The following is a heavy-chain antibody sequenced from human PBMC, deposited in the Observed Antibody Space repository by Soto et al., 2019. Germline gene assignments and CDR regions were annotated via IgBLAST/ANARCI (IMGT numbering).Heavy chain of an antibody. CDR1: GFTFSSCA. Sequence: EVQLLESGGGLVQPGGSLRLSCAASGFTFSSCAMSWVRQAPGKGLEWVSAISGNGGNTYYIDSVKGRFTISRDNSKNTLYLQMNSLRAEDTAVYYCAKGGDIAVVPTVIFYWGQGTPVTVSS. V-gene: IGHV3-23*01. CDR2: ISGNGGNT. J-gene: IGHJ4*02. CDR3: AKGGDIAVVPTVIFY. D-gene: IGHD2-2*02.